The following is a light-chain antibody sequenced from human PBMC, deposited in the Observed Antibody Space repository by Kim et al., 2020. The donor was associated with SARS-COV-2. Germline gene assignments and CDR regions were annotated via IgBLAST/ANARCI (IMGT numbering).Light chain of an antibody. V-gene: IGLV2-11*01. Sequence: QSALTQPRSVSGSPGQSVAISCAGTSSDVGGYTYVSWYQQHPDKAPKLIIYDVSKRPSGVPDHCSGSKSGNTASLTISGLQAEDEADYYCCSYVGSYSYVLGTGTKLTVL. CDR1: SSDVGGYTY. J-gene: IGLJ1*01. CDR2: DVS. CDR3: CSYVGSYSYV.